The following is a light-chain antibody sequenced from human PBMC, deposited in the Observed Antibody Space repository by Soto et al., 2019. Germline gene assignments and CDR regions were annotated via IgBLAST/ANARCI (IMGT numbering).Light chain of an antibody. J-gene: IGLJ1*01. CDR2: EVS. V-gene: IGLV2-14*01. CDR3: TSYSVTGTHYL. CDR1: SSDIGGYEF. Sequence: QSVLTQPASVSGSPGQSITISCTGSSSDIGGYEFVSWFQQHPGKVPKLIIYEVSNRPSGVSDRFSGAKSGKTASLTISGLQPDDEAEYYCTSYSVTGTHYLFGSGTKVTV.